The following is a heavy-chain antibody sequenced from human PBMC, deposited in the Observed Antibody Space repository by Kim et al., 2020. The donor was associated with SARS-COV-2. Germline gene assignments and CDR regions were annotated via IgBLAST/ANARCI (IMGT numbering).Heavy chain of an antibody. CDR2: NT. V-gene: IGHV1-18*01. J-gene: IGHJ4*02. CDR3: ARGPGVADY. Sequence: NTNYAQKLQGRVTMTTDTSTSTAYMELRSLRSDDTAVYYCARGPGVADYWGQATLVTVSS. D-gene: IGHD2-15*01.